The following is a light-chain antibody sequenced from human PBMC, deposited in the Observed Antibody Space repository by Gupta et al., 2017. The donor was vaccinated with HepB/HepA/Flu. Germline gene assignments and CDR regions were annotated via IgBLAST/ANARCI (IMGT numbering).Light chain of an antibody. J-gene: IGLJ2*01. CDR3: QSADSSGHVV. CDR1: ALPKQY. V-gene: IGLV3-25*03. CDR2: KDS. Sequence: SYELTQPPSVSVSPGQTARITCSGDALPKQYAYWYQQKPGQAPVLVIYKDSERPSGIPERFSGSSSGTTVTLTISGVQPEDEADYYCQSADSSGHVVFGGGTKLTVL.